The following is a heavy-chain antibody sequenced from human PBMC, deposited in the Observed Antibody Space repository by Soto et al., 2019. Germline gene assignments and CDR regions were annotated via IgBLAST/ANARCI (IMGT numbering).Heavy chain of an antibody. V-gene: IGHV4-38-2*02. J-gene: IGHJ4*02. Sequence: SETLSLTCAVSGYSISSGYYWGWIRQPPGKGLEWIGSIYHSGSTFYNPSLKSRVTISVDTSKNQFSLKLTSVTAADTAVYYCARDKRDTYGDYVDCWGQGTLVTVSS. CDR2: IYHSGST. D-gene: IGHD4-17*01. CDR1: GYSISSGYY. CDR3: ARDKRDTYGDYVDC.